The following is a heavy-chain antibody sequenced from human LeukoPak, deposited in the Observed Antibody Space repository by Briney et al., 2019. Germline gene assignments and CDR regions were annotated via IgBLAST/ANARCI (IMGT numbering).Heavy chain of an antibody. J-gene: IGHJ4*02. CDR2: ISYDGSNK. CDR1: GFTFSSYG. Sequence: GGSLRLSCAASGFTFSSYGIHWVRQAPGKRLEWVAVISYDGSNKYYADSVKGRFTISRDNSKNTLYLQLNSLRAEDTAVYYCARDSTYYYDSGSSGPHYFDNWGQGTLVTVSS. D-gene: IGHD3-10*01. CDR3: ARDSTYYYDSGSSGPHYFDN. V-gene: IGHV3-30*03.